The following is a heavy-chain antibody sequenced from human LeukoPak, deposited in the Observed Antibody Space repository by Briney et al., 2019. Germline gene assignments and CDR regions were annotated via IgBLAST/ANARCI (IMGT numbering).Heavy chain of an antibody. V-gene: IGHV4-59*08. CDR3: ARLAGKGYYYGMDV. CDR1: GGSISSYY. CDR2: IYYSGST. J-gene: IGHJ6*02. D-gene: IGHD6-13*01. Sequence: SETLSLTCTVSGGSISSYYWSWIRQPPGKGLEWIGYIYYSGSTNYNPSLKSRVTISVDTSKNQFSLKLSSVTAADTAVYYCARLAGKGYYYGMDVWGQGTTVTVSS.